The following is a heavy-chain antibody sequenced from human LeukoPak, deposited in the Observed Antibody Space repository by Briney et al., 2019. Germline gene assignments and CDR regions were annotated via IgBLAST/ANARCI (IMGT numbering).Heavy chain of an antibody. Sequence: GGSLRLSCAASGFTFSSYSMNWVRQAPGKGLEWVSAISGSGGTTYYADSVKDRFTVSRDNSKNTVYLQITSVRAEDTGVYYCAKDHLPGIVVADRDYWGQGTLVTVSS. CDR3: AKDHLPGIVVADRDY. D-gene: IGHD6-19*01. CDR2: ISGSGGTT. J-gene: IGHJ4*02. V-gene: IGHV3-23*01. CDR1: GFTFSSYS.